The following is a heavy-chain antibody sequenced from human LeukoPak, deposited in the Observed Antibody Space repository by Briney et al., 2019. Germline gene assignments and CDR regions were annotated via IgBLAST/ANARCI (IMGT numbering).Heavy chain of an antibody. J-gene: IGHJ4*02. CDR2: ISSSSTYI. CDR3: ARELVEMATIDY. D-gene: IGHD5-24*01. V-gene: IGHV3-21*01. CDR1: GFTFSSYS. Sequence: GGSLRLSCAASGFTFSSYSMNWVRQAPGKGLEWVSSISSSSTYIYYADSVKGRFTISRDNAKNSLYLQMNSLRAEDTAVYYCARELVEMATIDYWGQGTLVTVS.